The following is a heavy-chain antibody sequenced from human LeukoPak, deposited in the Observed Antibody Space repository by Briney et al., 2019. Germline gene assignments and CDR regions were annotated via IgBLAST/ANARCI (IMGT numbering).Heavy chain of an antibody. CDR1: GFTFDDYA. J-gene: IGHJ6*03. D-gene: IGHD1-26*01. CDR2: ISWDGGST. V-gene: IGHV3-43D*03. CDR3: AKGEVGYMDV. Sequence: GGSLRLSCAASGFTFDDYAMHWVRQAPGKGLEWVSLISWDGGSTYYADSVKGRFTISRDNSKNSLYLQMNRLRAEDTALYYCAKGEVGYMDVWGKGTTVTVSS.